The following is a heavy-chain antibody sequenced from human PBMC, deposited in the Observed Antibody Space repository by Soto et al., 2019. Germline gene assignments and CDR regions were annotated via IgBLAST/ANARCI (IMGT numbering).Heavy chain of an antibody. V-gene: IGHV3-33*01. CDR2: IWYDGSNK. D-gene: IGHD4-17*01. CDR1: GFTFSSYG. J-gene: IGHJ3*02. Sequence: ESGGGVVQPGRSLRLSCAASGFTFSSYGMHWVRQAPGKGLEWVAVIWYDGSNKYYADSVKGRFTISRDNSKNTLYLQMNSLRAEDTAVYYCARGLRKYGDSVGAFDIWVQGTMVTVSS. CDR3: ARGLRKYGDSVGAFDI.